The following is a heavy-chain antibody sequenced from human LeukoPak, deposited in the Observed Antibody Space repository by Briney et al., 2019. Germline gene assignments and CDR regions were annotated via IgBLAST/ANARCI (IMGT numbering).Heavy chain of an antibody. CDR3: ARDSSTWTINAFDI. D-gene: IGHD6-13*01. CDR2: VYHSGTT. CDR1: GYSISSGYY. V-gene: IGHV4-38-2*02. J-gene: IGHJ3*02. Sequence: SETLSLTCTVSGYSISSGYYWGWIRQPPGKGLEWIGSVYHSGTTNYNPSLKSRVTISVDTSKNQFSLKLSSVTAADTAVYYCARDSSTWTINAFDIWGQGTMVTVSS.